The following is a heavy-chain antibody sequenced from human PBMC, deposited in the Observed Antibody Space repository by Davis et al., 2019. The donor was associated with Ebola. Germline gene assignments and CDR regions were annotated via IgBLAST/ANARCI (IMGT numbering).Heavy chain of an antibody. J-gene: IGHJ4*02. CDR2: INGGNGYT. V-gene: IGHV1-3*01. CDR1: GYTFTNYY. D-gene: IGHD3-3*01. Sequence: AASVKVSCKASGYTFTNYYMHWVRQAPGQRLEWMGWINGGNGYTKYSQKFQGRVTFTRDSSASTAYMELRSLRSEDTAVYYCASFGHAGYFDYWGQGTLVTVSS. CDR3: ASFGHAGYFDY.